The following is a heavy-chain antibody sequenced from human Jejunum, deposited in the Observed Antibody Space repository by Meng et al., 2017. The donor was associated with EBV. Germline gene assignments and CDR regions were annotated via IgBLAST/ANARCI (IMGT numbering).Heavy chain of an antibody. CDR1: GGSISDNDW. J-gene: IGHJ4*02. D-gene: IGHD3-22*01. CDR3: AGNGYYALEY. V-gene: IGHV4-4*02. Sequence: QVQLQGSGPRLEKPSGTLSLTCVVSGGSISDNDWWSWVRQPPGKGLEWLGEIYHGGGTNYNPSLESRVTISVDKSKNQFSLKLNSVTVADTAVYYCAGNGYYALEYWGPGILVTASS. CDR2: IYHGGGT.